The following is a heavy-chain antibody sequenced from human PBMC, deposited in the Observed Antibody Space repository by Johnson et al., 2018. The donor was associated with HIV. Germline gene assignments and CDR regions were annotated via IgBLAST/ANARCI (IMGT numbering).Heavy chain of an antibody. CDR3: AKDVELHGAFDI. D-gene: IGHD1-26*01. CDR1: GFTFSSYP. Sequence: QVQLVESGGGVVQPGRSLRLSCAASGFTFSSYPLHWVRQAPGKGLEWVAVLSYDGSNKFYTDSVKGRFTISRDNSKNTLYLQMNSLRAEDTAVYYCAKDVELHGAFDIWGQGTMVTVPS. CDR2: LSYDGSNK. V-gene: IGHV3-30-3*01. J-gene: IGHJ3*02.